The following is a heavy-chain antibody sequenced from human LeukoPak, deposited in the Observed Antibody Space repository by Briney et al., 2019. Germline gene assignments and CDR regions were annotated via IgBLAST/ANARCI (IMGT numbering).Heavy chain of an antibody. CDR2: IIPIFGTA. CDR3: AGMVNFYDFWSGYYSGSFDP. D-gene: IGHD3-3*01. CDR1: GGTFSSYA. Sequence: SVKVSCKASGGTFSSYAISWVRQAPGQGLEWMGGIIPIFGTANYAQKFQGRVTITADESTSTAYMELSSLRSEDTAVYYCAGMVNFYDFWSGYYSGSFDPWGQGTLVTVSS. J-gene: IGHJ5*02. V-gene: IGHV1-69*01.